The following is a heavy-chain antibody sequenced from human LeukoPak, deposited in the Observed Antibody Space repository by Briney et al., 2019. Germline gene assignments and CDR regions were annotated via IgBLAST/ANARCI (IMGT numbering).Heavy chain of an antibody. D-gene: IGHD3-10*01. Sequence: SETLSLTCTFSGGSINNFYWSWIRQPAGKGLEWIGRTHASENTNYNPSLKSRVTMSVDTSKNQFSLKLSSVTAADTAVYYCARGSNYYGSGSAYYYYMDVWGKGTTVTVSS. CDR1: GGSINNFY. V-gene: IGHV4-4*07. CDR2: THASENT. CDR3: ARGSNYYGSGSAYYYYMDV. J-gene: IGHJ6*03.